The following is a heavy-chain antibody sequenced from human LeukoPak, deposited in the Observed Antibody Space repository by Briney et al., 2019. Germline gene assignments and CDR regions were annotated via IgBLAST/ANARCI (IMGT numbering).Heavy chain of an antibody. CDR2: IYHSGST. J-gene: IGHJ4*02. V-gene: IGHV4-30-2*01. Sequence: SQTLSLTCAVSGGSISSGGYSWSWIRQPPGKGLEWIGYIYHSGSTYYNPSLKSRVTISVDRSKNQFSLKLSSVTAADTAVYYCAREAPYKYYFDYWGQGTLVTVSS. CDR3: AREAPYKYYFDY. D-gene: IGHD1-1*01. CDR1: GGSISSGGYS.